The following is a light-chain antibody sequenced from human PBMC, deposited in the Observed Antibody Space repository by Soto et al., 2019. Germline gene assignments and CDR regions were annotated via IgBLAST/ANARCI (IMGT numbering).Light chain of an antibody. CDR3: QQYNSWPLT. Sequence: EIVMTQSQATLSVSPGEGATLSCRASQSVSSNLAWYQQKPGQPPRLLIYAASTRATGIPARFTGSGSGTEFTLTSSSLQSDEFAVYYCQQYNSWPLTFGGGTKVQIK. CDR1: QSVSSN. V-gene: IGKV3-15*01. CDR2: AAS. J-gene: IGKJ4*01.